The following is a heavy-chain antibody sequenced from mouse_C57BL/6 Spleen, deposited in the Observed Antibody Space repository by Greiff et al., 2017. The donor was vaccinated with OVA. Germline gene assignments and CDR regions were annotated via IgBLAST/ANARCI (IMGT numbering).Heavy chain of an antibody. CDR2: INPSNGGT. Sequence: QVHVKQPGTELVKPGASVKLSCKASGYTFTSYWMHWVKQRPGQGLEWIGNINPSNGGTNYNEKFKSKATLTVDKSSSTAYMQLSSLTSEDSAVYYWARGMLTGPWFAYWGQGTLVTVSA. D-gene: IGHD4-1*01. CDR1: GYTFTSYW. V-gene: IGHV1-53*01. CDR3: ARGMLTGPWFAY. J-gene: IGHJ3*01.